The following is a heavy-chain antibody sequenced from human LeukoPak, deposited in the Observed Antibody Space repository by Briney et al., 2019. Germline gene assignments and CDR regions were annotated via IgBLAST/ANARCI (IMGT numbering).Heavy chain of an antibody. J-gene: IGHJ4*02. CDR3: AKEGTMVRGLTLDQ. V-gene: IGHV3-30*18. CDR1: GFTFSGYA. D-gene: IGHD3-10*01. Sequence: SGGSLRLSCAASGFTFSGYAMHWVRQAPGKGLEWVAVISYDGSNKLSADSVKGRFTISRDNSKNTLYLQMNSLRAEDTAVYYCAKEGTMVRGLTLDQWGQGTLVTVSS. CDR2: ISYDGSNK.